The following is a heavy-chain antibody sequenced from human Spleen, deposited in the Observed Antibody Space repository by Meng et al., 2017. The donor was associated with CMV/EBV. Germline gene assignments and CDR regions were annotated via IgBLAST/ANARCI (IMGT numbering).Heavy chain of an antibody. Sequence: TCAGYGGSFSDNYWNWIRQSPGKGLEWLGEIKDSGSTKYNPSLKGRVTISVDTSKNQFSLMLSSVTAADTAMYYCAREQWLAHYYDSWGQGTLVTVSS. J-gene: IGHJ4*02. CDR3: AREQWLAHYYDS. CDR2: IKDSGST. D-gene: IGHD6-19*01. V-gene: IGHV4-34*01. CDR1: GGSFSDNY.